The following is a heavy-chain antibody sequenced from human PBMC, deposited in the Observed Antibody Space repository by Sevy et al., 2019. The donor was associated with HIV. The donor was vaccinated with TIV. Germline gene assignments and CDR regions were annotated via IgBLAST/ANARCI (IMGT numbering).Heavy chain of an antibody. D-gene: IGHD5-18*01. CDR2: ISYDGSNK. J-gene: IGHJ2*01. CDR3: VRSRERGYSYGYWYFDL. Sequence: GGSLRLSCAASGFTFSSYAMHWVRQAPGKGLEWVAVISYDGSNKYYADSVKGRFTISRDNSKNTLYLQMNSLRAEDTAVYYCVRSRERGYSYGYWYFDLWGRGTLVTVSS. V-gene: IGHV3-30-3*01. CDR1: GFTFSSYA.